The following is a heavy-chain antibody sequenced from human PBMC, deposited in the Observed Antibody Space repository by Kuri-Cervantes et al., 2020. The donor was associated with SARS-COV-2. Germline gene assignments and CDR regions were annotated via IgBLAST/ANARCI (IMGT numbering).Heavy chain of an antibody. D-gene: IGHD2-21*01. CDR3: ARISIHRGRWVDY. Sequence: ESLKISCTVSGGSISSYYWSWIRQPPGKGLEWIGYIYYSGSTNYNPSLKSRVTISVDTSKNQFSLKLSSVTAADTAVYYCARISIHRGRWVDYWGQGTLVTVSS. CDR2: IYYSGST. J-gene: IGHJ4*02. CDR1: GGSISSYY. V-gene: IGHV4-59*01.